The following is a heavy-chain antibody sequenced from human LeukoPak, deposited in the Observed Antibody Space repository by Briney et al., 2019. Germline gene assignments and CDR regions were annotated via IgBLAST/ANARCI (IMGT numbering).Heavy chain of an antibody. Sequence: SETLSLTCTVSGYSISSGYYWGWIRQPPGKGLEWIGSIYHSGSTYYNPSLKSRVTISVDTSKNQFSLKLSSVTAADTAVYYCARRMGGSYPVEAFDIWGQGTMVTVSS. CDR2: IYHSGST. D-gene: IGHD1-26*01. V-gene: IGHV4-38-2*02. J-gene: IGHJ3*02. CDR3: ARRMGGSYPVEAFDI. CDR1: GYSISSGYY.